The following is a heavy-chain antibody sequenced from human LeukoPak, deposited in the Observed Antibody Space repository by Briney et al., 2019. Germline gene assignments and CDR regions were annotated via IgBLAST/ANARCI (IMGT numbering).Heavy chain of an antibody. D-gene: IGHD5-18*01. CDR2: INPNSGGT. CDR1: GYTFTGYY. Sequence: ASVKVSCKASGYTFTGYYMHWVRQAPGQGLEWMGWINPNSGGTNYAQKFQGRVTMTRDTSISTAYMELSRLRPDDTAVYYCAASVRGYSYGYNYYYGMDVWGQGTTVTVSS. J-gene: IGHJ6*02. CDR3: AASVRGYSYGYNYYYGMDV. V-gene: IGHV1-2*02.